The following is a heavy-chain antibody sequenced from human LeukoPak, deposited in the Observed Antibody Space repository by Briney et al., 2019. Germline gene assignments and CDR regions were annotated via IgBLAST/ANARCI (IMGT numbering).Heavy chain of an antibody. V-gene: IGHV4-61*02. J-gene: IGHJ4*02. D-gene: IGHD3-3*01. CDR3: ASSLEWLLLEFEY. CDR2: IYTSGST. CDR1: GGSISSGSYY. Sequence: PSETLSLTCIVSGGSISSGSYYRSWIRQPAGKGLEWIGRIYTSGSTNYNPSLKSRVTISVDTSKNQFSLKLRSVTAADTAVYYCASSLEWLLLEFEYWGQGTLVTVSS.